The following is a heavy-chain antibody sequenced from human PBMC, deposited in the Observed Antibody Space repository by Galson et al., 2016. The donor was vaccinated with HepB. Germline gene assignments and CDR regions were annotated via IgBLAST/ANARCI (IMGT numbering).Heavy chain of an antibody. CDR2: ISWNSGSI. Sequence: SLRLSCAASGFTFDDYAMHWVRQAPGKGLEWVSGISWNSGSIGYADSVKGRFTISRDNAKNSLSLQMNSLRAEDTALYYCAKGVLSFDWLLLGAFDIWGQGTMVTVSS. CDR1: GFTFDDYA. D-gene: IGHD3-9*01. V-gene: IGHV3-9*01. J-gene: IGHJ3*02. CDR3: AKGVLSFDWLLLGAFDI.